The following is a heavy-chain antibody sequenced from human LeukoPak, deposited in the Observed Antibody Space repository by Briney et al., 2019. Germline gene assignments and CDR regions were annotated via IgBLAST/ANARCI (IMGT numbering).Heavy chain of an antibody. CDR3: AKNPQAGTLRPFDY. V-gene: IGHV3-23*01. D-gene: IGHD4-17*01. Sequence: GGSLRLSCAASGFTFSSYAMSWVRQAPGKGLEWVSAISGSGGSTYYADSVKGRFTISRDNSKNMLYLQMNSLRAEDTAVYYCAKNPQAGTLRPFDYWGQGTLVTVSS. CDR1: GFTFSSYA. J-gene: IGHJ4*02. CDR2: ISGSGGST.